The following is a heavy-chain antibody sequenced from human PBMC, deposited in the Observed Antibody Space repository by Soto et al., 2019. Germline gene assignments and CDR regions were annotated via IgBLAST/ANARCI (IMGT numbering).Heavy chain of an antibody. CDR1: GGSISSGDYY. CDR2: IFLTGRT. V-gene: IGHV4-30-4*01. D-gene: IGHD5-18*01. Sequence: SETLSHTCTVSGGSISSGDYYWGWIRRPPGKGLEWIGYIFLTGRTYYNPSLKSRVTISVDTSKNQFSLNLSSVTAADTAVYDCARLGDTAIISSRFDPWGQGTLVTVPS. J-gene: IGHJ5*02. CDR3: ARLGDTAIISSRFDP.